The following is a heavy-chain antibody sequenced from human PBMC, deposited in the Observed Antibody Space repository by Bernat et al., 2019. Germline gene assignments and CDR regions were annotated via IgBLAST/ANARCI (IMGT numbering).Heavy chain of an antibody. CDR3: ARDGSSVAGSPKFDY. CDR1: GFTFSSYA. J-gene: IGHJ4*02. V-gene: IGHV3-30-3*01. CDR2: MSSDGSNK. Sequence: QVQLVESGGGVVQPGRSLRLSCAASGFTFSSYAMHWVRQAPGKGLEWVAVMSSDGSNKKHADSVKGRFTISRDDFKNTLYLQMNSLRAEDTAVYYCARDGSSVAGSPKFDYWGQGTLVTVSS. D-gene: IGHD6-19*01.